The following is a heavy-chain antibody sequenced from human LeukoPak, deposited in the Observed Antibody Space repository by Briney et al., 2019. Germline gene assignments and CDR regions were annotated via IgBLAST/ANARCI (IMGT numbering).Heavy chain of an antibody. J-gene: IGHJ3*02. CDR3: ARMTSSWFAFDI. CDR2: IYHSGST. CDR1: GGSISSSNW. V-gene: IGHV4-4*02. D-gene: IGHD6-13*01. Sequence: SETLSLTCAVSGGSISSSNWWSWVRQPPGKRLEWIGEIYHSGSTNHNPSLKSRVTISVDTSRSQFSLKLSSVTAADTAVYYCARMTSSWFAFDIWGQGTMVTVSS.